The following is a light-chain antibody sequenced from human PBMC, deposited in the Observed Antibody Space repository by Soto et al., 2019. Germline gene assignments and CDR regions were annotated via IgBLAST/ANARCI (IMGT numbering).Light chain of an antibody. CDR3: SSYTSSSTFGV. CDR2: DVS. Sequence: QSALTQPASVSGSPGQSITISCTGTSSDVGGYNYVSWYQQHPGKAPKLMIYDVSNRPSGVSNRFSGSKSGNTASLTISGLQAEDEADYYCSSYTSSSTFGVFGTGTKVTVL. V-gene: IGLV2-14*01. CDR1: SSDVGGYNY. J-gene: IGLJ1*01.